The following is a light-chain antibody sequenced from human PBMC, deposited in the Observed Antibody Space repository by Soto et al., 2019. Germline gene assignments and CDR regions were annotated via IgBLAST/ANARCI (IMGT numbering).Light chain of an antibody. Sequence: EIVLTQSPDTLSLSPGERATLSCRASQSFTSNYLAWYQQSPGQAPRLLVYGVSSRATGIPDRFSGSGSGTDFTLTISRLEPEDFAVYFCQQYGGSVWTFGQGTKVQIK. J-gene: IGKJ1*01. CDR3: QQYGGSVWT. CDR2: GVS. V-gene: IGKV3-20*01. CDR1: QSFTSNY.